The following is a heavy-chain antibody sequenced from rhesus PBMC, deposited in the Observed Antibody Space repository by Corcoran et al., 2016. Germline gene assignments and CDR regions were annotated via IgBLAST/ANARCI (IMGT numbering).Heavy chain of an antibody. D-gene: IGHD4-23*01. CDR1: GFTFGSYG. CDR2: INTGGRST. J-gene: IGHJ4*01. Sequence: EVQLVESGGGLVQPGGSLRLSCAASGFTFGSYGMHWARQAPGKGLEWVSAINTGGRSTWYTDSVKGRFTISRDNSKNTLSLQMNSLRAEDTAVYYCAKGWDTVTTIDYWGQGVLVTVSS. V-gene: IGHV3S5*01. CDR3: AKGWDTVTTIDY.